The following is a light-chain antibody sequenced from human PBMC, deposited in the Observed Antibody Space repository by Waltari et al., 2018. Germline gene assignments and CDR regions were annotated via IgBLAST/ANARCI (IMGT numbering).Light chain of an antibody. CDR3: QHYVRLPAT. CDR1: QSVRRS. V-gene: IGKV3-20*01. J-gene: IGKJ1*01. CDR2: GAS. Sequence: EIVLTQSPGPLSLSPGESATLSCRASQSVRRSLAWYPQIPGQAPRLLIYGASSRATGIPDRFSGSGSGTDFSLTISRLEPEDFAVYFCQHYVRLPATFGQGTKVAI.